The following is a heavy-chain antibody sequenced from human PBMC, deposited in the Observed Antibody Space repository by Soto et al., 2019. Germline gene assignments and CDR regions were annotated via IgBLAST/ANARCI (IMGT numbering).Heavy chain of an antibody. V-gene: IGHV1-18*01. CDR2: ISAYNGNT. Sequence: QVQLVQSGAEVKKPGASVKVSCKASGYTFTSYGISWVRQAPGQGLEWMGWISAYNGNTNYAQKLQGRVTMTTDTATSTAYMELRSLRSDDTAVYYCASDPRVYYYGSGSYRALDYWGQGTLVTVSS. CDR3: ASDPRVYYYGSGSYRALDY. CDR1: GYTFTSYG. J-gene: IGHJ4*02. D-gene: IGHD3-10*01.